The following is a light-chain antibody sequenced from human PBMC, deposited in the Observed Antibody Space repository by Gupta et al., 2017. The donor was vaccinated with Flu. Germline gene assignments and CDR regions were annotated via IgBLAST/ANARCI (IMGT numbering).Light chain of an antibody. Sequence: QSVLTQPPSVSGAPGQRVTISCTGSSPNIGTDYEVHWYQQLPGTAPKLLIYGNSNRPSGVPDRFSGSKSGTSASLTITGLQAEDEADYYCQSYDSSLFVLFGGGTRLTVL. CDR1: SPNIGTDYE. J-gene: IGLJ2*01. CDR3: QSYDSSLFVL. CDR2: GNS. V-gene: IGLV1-40*01.